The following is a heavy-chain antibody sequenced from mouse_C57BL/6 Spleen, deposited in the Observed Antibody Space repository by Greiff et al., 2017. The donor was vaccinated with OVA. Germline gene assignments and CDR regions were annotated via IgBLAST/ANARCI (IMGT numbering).Heavy chain of an antibody. Sequence: EVKLMESGGGLVKPGGSLKLSCAASGFTFSDYGMHWVRQAPGKGLEWVAYISSGSSTIYYADTVKGRFTIPRDNAKHTLFLQMTRLRAEDTAMYYCARGEVWFDYWGQGTTLTVSS. CDR1: GFTFSDYG. J-gene: IGHJ2*01. CDR3: ARGEVWFDY. D-gene: IGHD2-10*02. CDR2: ISSGSSTI. V-gene: IGHV5-17*01.